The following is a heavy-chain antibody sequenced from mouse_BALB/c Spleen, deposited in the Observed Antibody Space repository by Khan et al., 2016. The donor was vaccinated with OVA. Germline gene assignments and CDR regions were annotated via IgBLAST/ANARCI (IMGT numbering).Heavy chain of an antibody. CDR1: GYSITSDYA. CDR2: ISYSGST. V-gene: IGHV3-2*02. Sequence: EVQLQESGPGLVKPSQSLSLTCTVTGYSITSDYAWNLIRQFPGNKLEWMGYISYSGSTTYNPSLKSRISFTRDTSKNQFFLQLNSVTTEDTATYYCARWFTYWGQGTLVTVSA. CDR3: ARWFTY. J-gene: IGHJ3*01.